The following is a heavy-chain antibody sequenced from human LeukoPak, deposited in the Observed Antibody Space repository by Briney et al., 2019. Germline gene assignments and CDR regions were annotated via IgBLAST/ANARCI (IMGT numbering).Heavy chain of an antibody. CDR1: GGSISSSNYY. J-gene: IGHJ4*02. Sequence: SETLSLTCTVSGGSISSSNYYWGWIRQPPGKGLEWIGSIYSVGSTYYNPSLKSRVTISVDASKNQFSLKLNSVTAAGTAVYYCAGPGGRIAWPFDNWGQGTLVTVSS. V-gene: IGHV4-39*01. CDR3: AGPGGRIAWPFDN. CDR2: IYSVGST. D-gene: IGHD4-23*01.